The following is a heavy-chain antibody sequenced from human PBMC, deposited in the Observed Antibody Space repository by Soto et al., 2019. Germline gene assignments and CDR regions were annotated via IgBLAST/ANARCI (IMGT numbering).Heavy chain of an antibody. Sequence: VGSLGRSCSASGFTFNIYGMHWVRQAPDKWLEWVALISYDGSNQYYADSVKGRFTISRDNSKNTLFLQMNSLRADDTAVYYCAKDQASGQGSFDSWGQGTLVTVSS. V-gene: IGHV3-30*18. CDR1: GFTFNIYG. J-gene: IGHJ4*02. CDR3: AKDQASGQGSFDS. CDR2: ISYDGSNQ.